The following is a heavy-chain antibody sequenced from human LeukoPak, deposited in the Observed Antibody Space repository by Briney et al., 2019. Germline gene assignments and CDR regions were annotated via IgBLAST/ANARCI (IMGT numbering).Heavy chain of an antibody. Sequence: GGSLRLSCAASGFTSSSYWMSRVRQAPGKGLEWVANIKQDGSEKYYVDSVKGRFIISRDNAKNSLYLQMNSLRAEDTAVYYCARIIAAAVYGMDVWGQGTTVTVSS. J-gene: IGHJ6*02. CDR2: IKQDGSEK. D-gene: IGHD6-13*01. V-gene: IGHV3-7*01. CDR1: GFTSSSYW. CDR3: ARIIAAAVYGMDV.